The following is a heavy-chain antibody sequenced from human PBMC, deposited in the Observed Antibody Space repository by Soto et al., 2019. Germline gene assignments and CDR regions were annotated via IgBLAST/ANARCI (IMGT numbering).Heavy chain of an antibody. Sequence: ASVKVSCKASGYIFSSHDITWVRQAPGQGLEWMGWMSLKSESTAVAQRLQGRVALTRDTSISTAYMELSSLRVEDTAVYYCATHWGLTPWGQGTLLTXS. CDR2: MSLKSEST. D-gene: IGHD7-27*01. V-gene: IGHV1-8*01. CDR3: ATHWGLTP. J-gene: IGHJ5*02. CDR1: GYIFSSHD.